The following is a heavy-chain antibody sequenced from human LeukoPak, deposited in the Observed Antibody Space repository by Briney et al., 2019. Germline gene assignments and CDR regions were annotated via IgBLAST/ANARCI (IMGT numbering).Heavy chain of an antibody. CDR1: GGSISIGDYS. Sequence: SETLSLTCTVSGGSISIGDYSWTWIRQTPGQGLEWIGNIYNTGSTHFNPSLRSRLSLSLDTSKNQFSLKLNSVTAADTAVYYCARGYSDYSLGHWGQGSLVIVSS. V-gene: IGHV4-30-4*01. CDR3: ARGYSDYSLGH. J-gene: IGHJ4*02. D-gene: IGHD4-11*01. CDR2: IYNTGST.